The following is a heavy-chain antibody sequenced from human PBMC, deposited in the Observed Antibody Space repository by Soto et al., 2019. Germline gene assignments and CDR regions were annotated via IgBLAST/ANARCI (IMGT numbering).Heavy chain of an antibody. CDR2: IRSKANSYAT. CDR1: GFTFSGSA. Sequence: GGSLRLSCAASGFTFSGSAMHWVRQASGKGLEWVGRIRSKANSYATAYAASVKGRFTISRDDSKNTAYLQMNSLKTEGTAVYYCTRHGEQLVYYYSGMDVWGQGTTVTVS. D-gene: IGHD6-6*01. J-gene: IGHJ6*02. CDR3: TRHGEQLVYYYSGMDV. V-gene: IGHV3-73*01.